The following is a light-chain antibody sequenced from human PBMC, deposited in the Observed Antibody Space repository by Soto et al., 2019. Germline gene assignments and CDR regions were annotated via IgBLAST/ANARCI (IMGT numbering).Light chain of an antibody. V-gene: IGLV1-40*01. J-gene: IGLJ3*02. Sequence: QSVLTQPPSVSGAPGQRVTISCTGSSSNIGAGYDVHWYQQLPGTAPKLLIYGSSNRPSGVPDRFSGSKSGTSASLAITGLQAEDAADYYCQSYDSSLSDWVFGGGTKLTVL. CDR1: SSNIGAGYD. CDR3: QSYDSSLSDWV. CDR2: GSS.